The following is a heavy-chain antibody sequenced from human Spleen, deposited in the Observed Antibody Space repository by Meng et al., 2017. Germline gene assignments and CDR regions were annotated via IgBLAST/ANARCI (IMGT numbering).Heavy chain of an antibody. V-gene: IGHV4-39*01. CDR2: IGHSGFT. CDR3: VRSSAWVRTGFDP. D-gene: IGHD6-19*01. Sequence: QPQLQESGSGLMRPSAAQSRTCSVSRGSISTSGYYWGWIRQPPGKGLEWIGSIGHSGFTYYTPSLKSRVTVSIDTSRNQFSLWLTSVTAADTAVYYCVRSSAWVRTGFDPWGQGTLVTVSS. J-gene: IGHJ5*02. CDR1: RGSISTSGYY.